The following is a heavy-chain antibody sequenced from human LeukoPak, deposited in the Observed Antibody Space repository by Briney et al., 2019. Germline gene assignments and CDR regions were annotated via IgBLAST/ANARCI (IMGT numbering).Heavy chain of an antibody. CDR2: INHSGST. Sequence: PSETLSLTCAVYGGSFSGYYWSWIRQPPGKGLEWIGEINHSGSTNYNPSLKSRVTISVDTSKNQFSLKLSSVTAADTAVYYCARGQVSMVRGSLSWFDPWGQGTLVTVSS. J-gene: IGHJ5*02. CDR1: GGSFSGYY. V-gene: IGHV4-34*01. D-gene: IGHD3-10*01. CDR3: ARGQVSMVRGSLSWFDP.